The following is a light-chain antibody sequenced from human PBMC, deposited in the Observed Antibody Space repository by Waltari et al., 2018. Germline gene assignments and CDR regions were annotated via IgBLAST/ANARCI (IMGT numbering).Light chain of an antibody. Sequence: DIQLTQSPSFLSASVGDRVTITCRASQGISSYLTWFQQKPGKAPKLLIYAASTLQSGVPSRFSGSGSGTEFTLTINSLQPEDFATYYCHQVNSYPLTFGGGTKVEIK. CDR2: AAS. J-gene: IGKJ4*01. V-gene: IGKV1-9*01. CDR3: HQVNSYPLT. CDR1: QGISSY.